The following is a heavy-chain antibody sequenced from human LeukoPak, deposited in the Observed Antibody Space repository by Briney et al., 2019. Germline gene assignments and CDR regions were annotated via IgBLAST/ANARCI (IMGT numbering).Heavy chain of an antibody. D-gene: IGHD3-22*01. CDR2: VSYSGIT. J-gene: IGHJ4*02. V-gene: IGHV4-59*08. CDR3: ARHSREASIYYPALFDY. Sequence: PSETLSLTCTVSGGSISTYFWSWIRLPPGKGLEWIGYVSYSGITNYSPSLKSRVTTSLDTSRNQFSLILGSVTAADTAMYYCARHSREASIYYPALFDYWGQGALVTVSS. CDR1: GGSISTYF.